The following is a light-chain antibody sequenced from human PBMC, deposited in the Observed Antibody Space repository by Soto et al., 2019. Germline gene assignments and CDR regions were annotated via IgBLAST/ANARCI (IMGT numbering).Light chain of an antibody. CDR3: AACDDRLNGRV. CDR2: TNN. V-gene: IGLV1-44*01. CDR1: SANIGSSN. J-gene: IGLJ1*01. Sequence: QSVLTQPPSASGTPGQRVTISCSGSSANIGSSNVNWYQQLPGTAPKLLIYTNNQRPSGVPDRFSGSKSGTSASLAISGLQSEDEANYACAACDDRLNGRVFVAATKVT.